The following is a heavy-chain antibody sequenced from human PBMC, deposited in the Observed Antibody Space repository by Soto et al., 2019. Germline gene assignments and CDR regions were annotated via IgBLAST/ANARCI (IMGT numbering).Heavy chain of an antibody. Sequence: QVQLVQSGAGGKKPGASWILSGKPSGYTLTTYYMNWWRQPPGKGLEWMGIINPDGGSTRYAQKFQGRVTMTRDTSTSTFYMELSSLRSEDTAVYYCAKAPRGGVIITTYSAHIDYWGQGTLVTVSS. CDR3: AKAPRGGVIITTYSAHIDY. V-gene: IGHV1-46*01. D-gene: IGHD3-3*01. J-gene: IGHJ4*02. CDR2: INPDGGST. CDR1: GYTLTTYY.